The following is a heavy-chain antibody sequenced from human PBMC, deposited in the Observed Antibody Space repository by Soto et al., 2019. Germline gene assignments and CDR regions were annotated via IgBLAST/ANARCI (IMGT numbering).Heavy chain of an antibody. V-gene: IGHV1-69*12. Sequence: VQLVQSGAEVKNPGSSVKVSCKASGGTFSSYASSWVRQDPAQELELIGGIIPIFGTAPYAQKFQGRVTITGDESTSTACMELSSLRSEDTAVYYCARGDYGDYYYYGMDVWCRGTTVTVFS. CDR2: IIPIFGTA. J-gene: IGHJ6*04. CDR3: ARGDYGDYYYYGMDV. CDR1: GGTFSSYA. D-gene: IGHD4-17*01.